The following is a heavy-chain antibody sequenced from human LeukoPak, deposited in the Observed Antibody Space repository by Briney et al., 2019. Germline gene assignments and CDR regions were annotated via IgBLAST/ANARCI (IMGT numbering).Heavy chain of an antibody. V-gene: IGHV1-8*03. D-gene: IGHD5-18*01. CDR3: ARGVPSGYSYGLHFDY. CDR1: GYTFGSDD. J-gene: IGHJ4*02. CDR2: INPNNGNL. Sequence: ASVKVSCKASGYTFGSDDINWVRQATGQGLEWMGWINPNNGNLGYAQKFQGRVTITRNTPISTAYMELSSLTSEDTAVYYCARGVPSGYSYGLHFDYWGQGTLVTVSS.